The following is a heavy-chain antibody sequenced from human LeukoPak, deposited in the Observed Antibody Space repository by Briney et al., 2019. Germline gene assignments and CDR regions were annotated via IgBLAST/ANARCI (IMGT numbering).Heavy chain of an antibody. CDR1: GFTFSSYA. CDR2: ISYDGSNK. V-gene: IGHV3-30*04. CDR3: ARESGVAPFDP. J-gene: IGHJ5*02. Sequence: GGSLRLSCAASGFTFSSYAMHWVRQAPGKGLEWVAVISYDGSNKYYADSVKGRFTISRDNAKNSLYLQMNSLRAEDTAVYYCARESGVAPFDPWGQGTLVTVSS. D-gene: IGHD2-15*01.